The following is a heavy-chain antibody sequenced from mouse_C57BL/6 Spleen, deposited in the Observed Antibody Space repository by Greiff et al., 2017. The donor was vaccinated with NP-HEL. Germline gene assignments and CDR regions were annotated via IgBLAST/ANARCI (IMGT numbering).Heavy chain of an antibody. CDR2: IDPETGGT. D-gene: IGHD3-3*01. CDR1: GYTFTDYE. CDR3: TRGTLAETY. V-gene: IGHV1-15*01. Sequence: QVQLKQSGAELVRPGASVTLSCKASGYTFTDYEMHWVKQTPVHGLEWIGAIDPETGGTAYNQKFKGKAILTADKSSSTAYMALRSLTSEDSAVYYCTRGTLAETYWGQGTLVTVSA. J-gene: IGHJ3*01.